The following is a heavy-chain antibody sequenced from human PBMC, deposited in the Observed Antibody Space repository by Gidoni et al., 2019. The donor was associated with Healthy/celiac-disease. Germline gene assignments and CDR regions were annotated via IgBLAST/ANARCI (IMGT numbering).Heavy chain of an antibody. CDR3: ARETPLYRNSSWFDP. D-gene: IGHD4-4*01. CDR2: IIPILGIA. V-gene: IGHV1-69*04. CDR1: GGTFSSYA. J-gene: IGHJ5*02. Sequence: QVQLVQSGAAVKKPGSSVKVSCKASGGTFSSYAISWVRQAPGQGLEWMGRIIPILGIANYAQKFQGRVTITADKSTSTAYMELSSLRSEDTAVYYCARETPLYRNSSWFDPWGQGTLVTVSS.